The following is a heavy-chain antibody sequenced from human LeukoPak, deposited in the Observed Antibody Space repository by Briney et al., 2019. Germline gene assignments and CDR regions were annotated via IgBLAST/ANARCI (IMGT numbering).Heavy chain of an antibody. Sequence: GGSLRLSCAASGFTFSSYSMNWVRQAPGKGLEWVSYISSSSSTIYYADSVKGRFTISRDNSKNTLYLQMNSLRAEDTAVYYCAKDRGSYNPSYMDVWGKGATVTVSS. CDR2: ISSSSSTI. V-gene: IGHV3-48*01. CDR1: GFTFSSYS. J-gene: IGHJ6*03. D-gene: IGHD1-26*01. CDR3: AKDRGSYNPSYMDV.